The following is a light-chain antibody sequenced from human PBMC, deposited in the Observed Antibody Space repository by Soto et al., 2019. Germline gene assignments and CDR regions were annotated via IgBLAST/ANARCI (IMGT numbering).Light chain of an antibody. V-gene: IGKV3-20*01. Sequence: IVLTQSPATLSLSPGERATLSCRASQSVSRYLAWYQQKPGQAPRLLIYGASSRATGIPDRFSGSGSGTDFTLTISRLEPEDFAVYYCQQYGSSPPITFGQGTRLEIK. J-gene: IGKJ5*01. CDR2: GAS. CDR1: QSVSRY. CDR3: QQYGSSPPIT.